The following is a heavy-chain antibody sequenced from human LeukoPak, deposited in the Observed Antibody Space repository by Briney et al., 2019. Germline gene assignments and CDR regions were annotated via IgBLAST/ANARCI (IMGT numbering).Heavy chain of an antibody. CDR1: GFTVSSNY. J-gene: IGHJ6*02. CDR2: IYSGGST. V-gene: IGHV3-53*01. D-gene: IGHD5-18*01. Sequence: GGSLRLSCAASGFTVSSNYMSWVRQAPGKGLEWVSVIYSGGSTYYADSVKGRFTISRDNSKNTLYLQMNSLRAEDTAVYYCARGVDTAMVEYYYYSMDVWGQGTTVTVSS. CDR3: ARGVDTAMVEYYYYSMDV.